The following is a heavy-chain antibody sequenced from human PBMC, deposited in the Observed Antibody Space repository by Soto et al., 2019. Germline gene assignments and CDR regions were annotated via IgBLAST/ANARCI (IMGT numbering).Heavy chain of an antibody. D-gene: IGHD3-10*01. J-gene: IGHJ6*02. CDR1: GGSISSGDYY. CDR3: ASRSITMVRGVISGRLPTDYGMDV. V-gene: IGHV4-30-4*01. CDR2: IYYSGST. Sequence: NPSETLSLTCTVSGGSISSGDYYWSWIRQPPGKGLEWIGYIYYSGSTYYNPSLKSRVTISVDTSKNQFSLKLSSVTAADTAVYYCASRSITMVRGVISGRLPTDYGMDVWGQGTTVTVSS.